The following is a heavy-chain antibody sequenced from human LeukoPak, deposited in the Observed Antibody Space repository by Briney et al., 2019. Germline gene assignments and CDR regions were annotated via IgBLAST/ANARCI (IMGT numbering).Heavy chain of an antibody. J-gene: IGHJ3*02. CDR1: GYSFTRYW. CDR3: ARGLRYADYDTFDI. D-gene: IGHD3-9*01. V-gene: IGHV5-51*01. CDR2: IYPDDSDT. Sequence: GESLKISCKGSGYSFTRYWIGWVRQMPGKGLEWMGIIYPDDSDTRYSPSFQGQVTISADKSFSTAYLQWSSLKASDTAMYYCARGLRYADYDTFDIWGQGTMVTVSS.